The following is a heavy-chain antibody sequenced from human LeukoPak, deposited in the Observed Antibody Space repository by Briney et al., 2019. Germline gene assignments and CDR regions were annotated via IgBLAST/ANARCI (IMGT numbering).Heavy chain of an antibody. J-gene: IGHJ4*02. V-gene: IGHV3-33*08. CDR1: GFTFSDYY. D-gene: IGHD5-24*01. CDR3: AREPTTLNGYSVSRRHHYFDH. Sequence: GGSLRLSCAASGFTFSDYYMSWIRQAPGKGLEWVAVIWYDGSNINYGDSVKGRFAISRDNSRNTLYLQMNSLRAEDTALYYCAREPTTLNGYSVSRRHHYFDHWGQGALVIVSS. CDR2: IWYDGSNI.